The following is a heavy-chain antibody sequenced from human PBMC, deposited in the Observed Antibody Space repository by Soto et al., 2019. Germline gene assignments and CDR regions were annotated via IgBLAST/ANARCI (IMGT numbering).Heavy chain of an antibody. Sequence: QVQLVESGGGVVQPGRSLRLSCAASGFTFSSYGMHWVRQAPGKGLEWVAVISYDGSNKYYADSVTGRFTISRDNSKNTLDLKMNSLRAEDTAVYYCAKDRGQWLVYRVGMDVWGQGTTVTVSS. D-gene: IGHD6-19*01. CDR2: ISYDGSNK. CDR1: GFTFSSYG. V-gene: IGHV3-30*18. J-gene: IGHJ6*02. CDR3: AKDRGQWLVYRVGMDV.